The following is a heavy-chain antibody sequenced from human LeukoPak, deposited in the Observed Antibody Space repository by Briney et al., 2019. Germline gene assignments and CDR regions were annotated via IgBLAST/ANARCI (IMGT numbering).Heavy chain of an antibody. D-gene: IGHD1-1*01. CDR3: AKVPVQLERRDWFDP. CDR2: ISGSGGST. Sequence: PGASLRLSCAASGFTFSSYAMSWVRQAPGKGLEWVSAISGSGGSTYYADSVKGRFTISRDNSKNTLYLQMNNLRAEDTAVYYCAKVPVQLERRDWFDPWGQGTLVTVSS. J-gene: IGHJ5*02. CDR1: GFTFSSYA. V-gene: IGHV3-23*01.